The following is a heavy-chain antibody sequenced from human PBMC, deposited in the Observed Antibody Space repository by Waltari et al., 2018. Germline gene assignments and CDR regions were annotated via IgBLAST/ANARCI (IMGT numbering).Heavy chain of an antibody. J-gene: IGHJ3*02. CDR1: GFSLCDYW. V-gene: IGHV3-7*01. D-gene: IGHD2-15*01. CDR2: IKGDGTET. CDR3: ARQGGWTFDI. Sequence: EVQMVESGGGLVQPGGSLRLSCVGSGFSLCDYWMSWVRQAPGRGLEWLGNIKGDGTETSYVDSVKGRFIISRDNARNTLFLQMNNLGAGDTAVFYCARQGGWTFDIWGQGTVVTVSS.